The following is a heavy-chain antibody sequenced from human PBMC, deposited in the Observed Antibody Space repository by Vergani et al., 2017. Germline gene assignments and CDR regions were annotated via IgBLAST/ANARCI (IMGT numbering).Heavy chain of an antibody. CDR2: ISSSGSTI. J-gene: IGHJ6*02. V-gene: IGHV3-48*03. CDR3: ARDGTAYCSSTSCYEAYYYYGMDV. CDR1: GFTFSSYE. D-gene: IGHD2-2*01. Sequence: EVQLVESGGGLVQPGGSLRLSCAASGFTFSSYEMNWVRQAPGKGLEWVSYISSSGSTIYYADSVKGRFTISRDNAKNSLYLQMNSLRAEDTAVYYCARDGTAYCSSTSCYEAYYYYGMDVWGQGTTVTVSS.